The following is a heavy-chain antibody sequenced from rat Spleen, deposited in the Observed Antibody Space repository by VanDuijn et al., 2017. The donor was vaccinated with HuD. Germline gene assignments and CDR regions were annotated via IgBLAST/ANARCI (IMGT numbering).Heavy chain of an antibody. CDR3: ARLDYYDGRGVMDA. D-gene: IGHD1-12*02. J-gene: IGHJ4*01. V-gene: IGHV5-31*01. Sequence: EVQLVESGGGLVQPGRSLKLSCVASGFTFNNYWMTWIRQAPTKGLEWVATISTSGSRTYYPDSVKGRFTISRDNAKSSLYLQMNSLKSEDTATYYCARLDYYDGRGVMDAWGQGASVTVSS. CDR1: GFTFNNYW. CDR2: ISTSGSRT.